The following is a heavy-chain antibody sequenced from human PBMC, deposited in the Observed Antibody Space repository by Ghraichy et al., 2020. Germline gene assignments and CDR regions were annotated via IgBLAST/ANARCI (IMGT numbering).Heavy chain of an antibody. J-gene: IGHJ3*02. CDR3: AKGTEDIVLMVYAIHAFDI. V-gene: IGHV3-23*01. CDR1: GFTFSSYA. Sequence: GGSLRLSCAASGFTFSSYAMSWVRQAPGKGLEWVSAISGSGGSTYYAVSVKGRFTISRDNSKNTLYLQMNSLRAEDTAVYYCAKGTEDIVLMVYAIHAFDIWGQGTMVTVSS. CDR2: ISGSGGST. D-gene: IGHD2-8*01.